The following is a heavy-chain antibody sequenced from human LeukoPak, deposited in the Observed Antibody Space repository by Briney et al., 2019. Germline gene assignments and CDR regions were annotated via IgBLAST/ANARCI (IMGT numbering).Heavy chain of an antibody. D-gene: IGHD3-3*01. CDR1: GFTFSSYA. Sequence: GGSLRLSCAASGFTFSSYAMNWVRQAPGKGLEWVSAISGRGVTTYYADSVKGRFTISRDNSKNTLYLQMNSLRAEDTAVFYCAKDLTTIFGVDYRVGYFDYWGQGTLVTVSS. V-gene: IGHV3-23*01. J-gene: IGHJ4*02. CDR2: ISGRGVTT. CDR3: AKDLTTIFGVDYRVGYFDY.